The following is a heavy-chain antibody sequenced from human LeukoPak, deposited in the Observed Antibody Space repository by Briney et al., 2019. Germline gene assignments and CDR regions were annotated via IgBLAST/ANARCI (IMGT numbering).Heavy chain of an antibody. D-gene: IGHD2-2*03. J-gene: IGHJ4*02. CDR1: GFTFSSYE. CDR2: ISSSGSTI. CDR3: ARVDSYYFDY. Sequence: GGSLRLSCAASGFTFSSYEMNWVRQAPGKGLEWVSYISSSGSTIYYADSVKGRFTISSDNAKSSLYLQMNSLRAEDTAVYYCARVDSYYFDYWGQGTLVTVSS. V-gene: IGHV3-48*03.